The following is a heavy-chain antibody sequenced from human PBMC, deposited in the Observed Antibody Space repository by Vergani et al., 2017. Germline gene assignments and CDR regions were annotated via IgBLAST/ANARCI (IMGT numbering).Heavy chain of an antibody. D-gene: IGHD4-11*01. Sequence: EVQLLESGGGLVQPGGSLRLTCAASGFTFSSYAMSWVRQAPGKGLEWVSAISGSGGSTYYADSVKGRFTISRDNSKNTLYLQMNSLRAEDTAVYYCARGGTTVTTEAFYYYYYGLDVWGQGTAVTVSS. J-gene: IGHJ6*02. CDR1: GFTFSSYA. CDR3: ARGGTTVTTEAFYYYYYGLDV. V-gene: IGHV3-23*01. CDR2: ISGSGGST.